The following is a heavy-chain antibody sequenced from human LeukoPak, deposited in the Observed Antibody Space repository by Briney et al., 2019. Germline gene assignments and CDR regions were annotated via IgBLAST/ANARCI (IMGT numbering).Heavy chain of an antibody. CDR1: GFTFSSYA. Sequence: PGGSLRLSCAASGFTFSSYAMSWVRQAPGKGLEWVSAISGSGGSTYYADSVKGRFTISRDNAKNSLYLQMNSLRAEDTAVYYCARDGGGYSYGLYYYYYMDVWGKGTTVTISS. V-gene: IGHV3-23*01. D-gene: IGHD5-18*01. CDR3: ARDGGGYSYGLYYYYYMDV. J-gene: IGHJ6*03. CDR2: ISGSGGST.